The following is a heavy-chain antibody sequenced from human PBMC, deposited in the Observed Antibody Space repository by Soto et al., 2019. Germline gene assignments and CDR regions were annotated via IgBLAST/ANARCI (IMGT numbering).Heavy chain of an antibody. Sequence: SETLSLTCTVSGGSVRSSTYYWGWIRQPPGKGLEWIGSIFYSGRPHYNPSLKTRLTVSLDTSKNRFSLKLSSVTAADTATYFCGRQSGAMAYYFDSWGQGTQVNVSS. J-gene: IGHJ4*02. CDR3: GRQSGAMAYYFDS. V-gene: IGHV4-39*01. CDR1: GGSVRSSTYY. CDR2: IFYSGRP. D-gene: IGHD4-17*01.